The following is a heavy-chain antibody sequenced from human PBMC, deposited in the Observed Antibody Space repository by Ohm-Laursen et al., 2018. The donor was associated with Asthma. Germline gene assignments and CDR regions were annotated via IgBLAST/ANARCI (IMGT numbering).Heavy chain of an antibody. CDR1: GYTFTSYD. CDR2: MNPNSGNT. V-gene: IGHV1-8*01. CDR3: ARAEGGYSSGWYHYYYYYGMDV. D-gene: IGHD6-19*01. J-gene: IGHJ6*02. Sequence: AASVKVSCKASGYTFTSYDINWVRQATGQGLEWMGWMNPNSGNTGYAQKFQGRVTMTRNTSISTAYMELSSLRSEDTAVYYCARAEGGYSSGWYHYYYYYGMDVWGQGTTVTVSS.